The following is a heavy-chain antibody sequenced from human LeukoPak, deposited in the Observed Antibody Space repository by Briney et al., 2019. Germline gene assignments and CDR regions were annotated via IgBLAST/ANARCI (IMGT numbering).Heavy chain of an antibody. V-gene: IGHV4-34*01. Sequence: SETLSLTCAVYGGSFSGYYWSWIRQPPGKGLEWIGEINHSGSTNYNPSLKSRVTISLDTSKNKFSMKLSSVTAADTAVYSCARGSSSPSRAMQRAAPRPRHRSGKQNWFDPWGQGTLVTVSS. CDR2: INHSGST. CDR3: ARGSSSPSRAMQRAAPRPRHRSGKQNWFDP. CDR1: GGSFSGYY. J-gene: IGHJ5*02. D-gene: IGHD6-6*01.